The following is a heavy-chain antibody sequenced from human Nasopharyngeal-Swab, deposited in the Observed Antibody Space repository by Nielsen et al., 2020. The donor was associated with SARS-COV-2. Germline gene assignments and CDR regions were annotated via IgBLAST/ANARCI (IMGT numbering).Heavy chain of an antibody. D-gene: IGHD3-16*01. V-gene: IGHV3-15*01. CDR3: NTEQGVREVGGAY. J-gene: IGHJ4*02. Sequence: VRQAPGKGLEWVGRIKSKTDGGTTDYAAPVKGRFTISRDDSKNTLYLQMNSLKTEDTAGDYWNTEQGVREVGGAYWGQG. CDR2: IKSKTDGGTT.